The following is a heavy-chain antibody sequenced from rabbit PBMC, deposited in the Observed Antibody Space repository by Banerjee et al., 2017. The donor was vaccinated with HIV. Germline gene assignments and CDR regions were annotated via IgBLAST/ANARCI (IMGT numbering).Heavy chain of an antibody. CDR1: GIDFNSYAY. V-gene: IGHV1S40*01. Sequence: QSLEESGGDLVKPGASLTLTCKASGIDFNSYAYIFWVRQAPGKGLEWIAYISTGDGKTVYASWAKGRFTISKTSSTTVTLQMTSLTTADTATYFCARGARNTWSAGMDLWGQGTLVTVS. CDR3: ARGARNTWSAGMDL. J-gene: IGHJ6*01. D-gene: IGHD1-1*01. CDR2: ISTGDGKT.